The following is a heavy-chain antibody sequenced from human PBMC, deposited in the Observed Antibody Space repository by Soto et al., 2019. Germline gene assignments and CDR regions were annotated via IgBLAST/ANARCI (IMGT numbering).Heavy chain of an antibody. D-gene: IGHD2-2*01. J-gene: IGHJ4*03. CDR3: VRDIVGAPAGSTMGYFGY. CDR2: ISGSGGST. V-gene: IGHV3-23*01. CDR1: RFTFSNYV. Sequence: LRLSCAASRFTFSNYVMSWVRQAPGKGLEWGSSISGSGGSTYYGDSVKGRFTISRDNSKNTLYLQMNSLRADDTALYYCVRDIVGAPAGSTMGYFGYCGQGTRVIVSS.